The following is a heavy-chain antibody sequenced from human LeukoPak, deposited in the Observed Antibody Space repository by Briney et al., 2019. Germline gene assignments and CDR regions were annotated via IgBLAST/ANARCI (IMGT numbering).Heavy chain of an antibody. CDR3: AGSGPQGGYYYGMDV. Sequence: GGSLRLSCAASGFTFSSYGMHGVRQAPGKGLEWVAVIWYDGSNNYYADSVKGRFTISRDNSKNTLYLQMNSLRAEDTAVYYCAGSGPQGGYYYGMDVWGQGTTVTVSS. V-gene: IGHV3-33*01. CDR1: GFTFSSYG. D-gene: IGHD3-10*01. CDR2: IWYDGSNN. J-gene: IGHJ6*02.